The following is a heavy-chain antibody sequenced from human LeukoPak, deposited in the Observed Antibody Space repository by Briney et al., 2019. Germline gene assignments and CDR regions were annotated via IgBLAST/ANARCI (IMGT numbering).Heavy chain of an antibody. Sequence: GGSLRLSCAASGFAVSGNHMTWVRQAPGKGLEWVSVISGSGTTFYADSVKGRLTISRDISKNTIYLQMNNLRPEDTAVYYCAGYGGYSFWGQGTLVTVSS. CDR1: GFAVSGNH. V-gene: IGHV3-66*01. J-gene: IGHJ4*01. CDR3: AGYGGYSF. D-gene: IGHD4-23*01. CDR2: ISGSGTT.